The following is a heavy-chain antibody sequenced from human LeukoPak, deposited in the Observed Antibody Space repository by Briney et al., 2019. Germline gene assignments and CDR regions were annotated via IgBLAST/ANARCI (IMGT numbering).Heavy chain of an antibody. Sequence: ASVKVSCKVSGYTLTELSMHWVRQAPGKGLEWMGGFDPEDGETIYAQKFQGRVTMTEDTSTDTAYMELSSLGSEDTAVYYCATEVGCSSTSCYMGDYWGQGTLVTVSS. J-gene: IGHJ4*02. CDR3: ATEVGCSSTSCYMGDY. CDR2: FDPEDGET. CDR1: GYTLTELS. V-gene: IGHV1-24*01. D-gene: IGHD2-2*01.